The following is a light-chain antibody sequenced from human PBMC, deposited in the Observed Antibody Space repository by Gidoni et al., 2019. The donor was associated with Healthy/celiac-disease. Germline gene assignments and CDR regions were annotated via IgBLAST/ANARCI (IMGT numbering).Light chain of an antibody. CDR1: QSVSSSY. V-gene: IGKV3-20*01. CDR2: GAS. Sequence: EIVLTQSPGTLSLSPGERATLSCRASQSVSSSYLAWYQQKPGQAPRLLIYGASSRATGIPDRFSGSGSGTDFTLTISRLEPEDFAVYYCQQYGSSREFXFXPGTKVDIK. J-gene: IGKJ3*01. CDR3: QQYGSSREFX.